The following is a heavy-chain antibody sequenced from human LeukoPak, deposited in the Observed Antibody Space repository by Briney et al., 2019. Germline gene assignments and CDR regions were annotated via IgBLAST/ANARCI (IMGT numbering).Heavy chain of an antibody. CDR3: ARHTVGYSYVDY. Sequence: SETLSLTCTVSGGSISSYYWSWIRQPPGKGLEWIGYIYSSGSTNYNPSLKSRVTISVDTSKNQFSLKVSSVTASETAVYYCARHTVGYSYVDYWGQGPLVTVSS. D-gene: IGHD5-18*01. CDR2: IYSSGST. V-gene: IGHV4-59*08. J-gene: IGHJ4*02. CDR1: GGSISSYY.